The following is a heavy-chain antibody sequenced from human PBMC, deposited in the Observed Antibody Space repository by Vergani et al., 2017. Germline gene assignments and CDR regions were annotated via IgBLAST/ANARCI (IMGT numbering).Heavy chain of an antibody. V-gene: IGHV1-2*02. J-gene: IGHJ4*02. CDR1: GYTFTGYF. Sequence: QVQLVQSGAEVKKPAASVKVSCKASGYTFTGYFIHWVRQAPAQGLEWMGRVNPNSGRTNYAQNFQGRVTLTRDTSISTTYMELSRLRSDDTAVYYCTSGRMTVDYWGQGTLVTVSS. D-gene: IGHD2-15*01. CDR3: TSGRMTVDY. CDR2: VNPNSGRT.